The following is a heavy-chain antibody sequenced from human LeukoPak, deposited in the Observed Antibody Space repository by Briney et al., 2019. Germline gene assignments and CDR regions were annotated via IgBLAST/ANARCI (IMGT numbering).Heavy chain of an antibody. CDR3: ARSRYLDY. CDR2: IKQDGSEK. Sequence: GGSLRVSCAASGFTFSTYWMSWVRQAPGKGLEWVANIKQDGSEKNYVDSVKGRFTISRDNAKDSLYLQMNSLRAEDTAVYYCARSRYLDYWGQGTLVTVFS. V-gene: IGHV3-7*01. CDR1: GFTFSTYW. J-gene: IGHJ4*02.